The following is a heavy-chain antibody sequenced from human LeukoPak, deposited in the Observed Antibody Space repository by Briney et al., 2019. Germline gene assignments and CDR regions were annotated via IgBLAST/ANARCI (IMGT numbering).Heavy chain of an antibody. J-gene: IGHJ4*02. Sequence: GGSLRLSCAASGFTFNSYEMNWVRQAPGKGLEWVSYITSSGRTTFYADSVKGRFTISRDNAENSLSLQMNSLRAEDTAIYYCARESPHCSGVSCFFDYWGQGTLVTVSS. CDR3: ARESPHCSGVSCFFDY. CDR1: GFTFNSYE. D-gene: IGHD2-15*01. CDR2: ITSSGRTT. V-gene: IGHV3-48*03.